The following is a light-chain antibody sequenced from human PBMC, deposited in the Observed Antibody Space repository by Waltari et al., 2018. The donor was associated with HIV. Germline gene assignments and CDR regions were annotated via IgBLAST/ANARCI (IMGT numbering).Light chain of an antibody. CDR2: KAS. Sequence: DIQMTQSPSTLSTSVGDRVTITCRASQSISSWVAWYQQKPGKAPKLLIYKASSLGSGVPSRFSGSGSGTEFTLTISSLQPDDFATYYCQQYNSYSRTFGQGTKVEIK. J-gene: IGKJ1*01. CDR3: QQYNSYSRT. CDR1: QSISSW. V-gene: IGKV1-5*03.